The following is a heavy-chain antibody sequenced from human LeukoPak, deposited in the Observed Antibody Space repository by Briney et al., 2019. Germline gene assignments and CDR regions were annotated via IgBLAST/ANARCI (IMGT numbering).Heavy chain of an antibody. CDR2: IYTSGST. D-gene: IGHD3-10*01. V-gene: IGHV4-61*02. Sequence: SETLSLTCTVSGGSISSSSYYWSWIRQPAGKGLEWIGRIYTSGSTNYNPSLKSRVTMSVDTSKNQFSLKLSSVTAADTAVYYCARGDYGSGSYYTYYYMDVWGKGTTVTISS. J-gene: IGHJ6*03. CDR3: ARGDYGSGSYYTYYYMDV. CDR1: GGSISSSSYY.